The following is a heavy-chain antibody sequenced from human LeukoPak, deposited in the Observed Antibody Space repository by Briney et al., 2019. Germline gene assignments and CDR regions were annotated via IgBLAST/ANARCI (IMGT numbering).Heavy chain of an antibody. CDR2: IKQDGSEK. J-gene: IGHJ3*02. Sequence: VGSLRLSCAASGFTFSGYWMNWVRQAPGQGLEWVANIKQDGSEKYYVYSVKGRFTISRDNAKNSLYLQMNSLRAEDTAVYYCARPGRADAFDIWGQGTMVTVSS. CDR3: ARPGRADAFDI. CDR1: GFTFSGYW. V-gene: IGHV3-7*04.